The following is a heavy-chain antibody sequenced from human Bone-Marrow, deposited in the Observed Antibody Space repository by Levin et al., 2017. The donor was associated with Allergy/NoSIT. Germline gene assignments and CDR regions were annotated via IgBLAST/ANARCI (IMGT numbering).Heavy chain of an antibody. CDR3: AKSPASRNWYFDV. D-gene: IGHD2-2*01. J-gene: IGHJ2*01. CDR1: GFSVSRNS. V-gene: IGHV3-53*01. CDR2: KDIIGTT. Sequence: GGSLRLSCAASGFSVSRNSMSWVRHTPEKGLEWLSSKDIIGTTYYADSVRGRFTIARDTSTNMVYLQMNNLRPEDTAVYYCAKSPASRNWYFDVWGRGTLVTVSS.